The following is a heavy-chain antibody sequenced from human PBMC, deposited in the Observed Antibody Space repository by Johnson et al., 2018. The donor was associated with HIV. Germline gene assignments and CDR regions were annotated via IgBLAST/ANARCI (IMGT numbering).Heavy chain of an antibody. CDR1: GFTFSDYY. CDR2: ISSGGNSI. CDR3: ARGDGAGSTGAFDI. V-gene: IGHV3-11*01. Sequence: QVHLVESGGGLVKPEGSLRLSCAASGFTFSDYYMSWIRQAPGKGLEWVSYISSGGNSIHYADSVKGRFTISRDNGKNSLYLQMNSLRDEDTALYHCARGDGAGSTGAFDIWGQGTMVTVSS. D-gene: IGHD3-10*01. J-gene: IGHJ3*02.